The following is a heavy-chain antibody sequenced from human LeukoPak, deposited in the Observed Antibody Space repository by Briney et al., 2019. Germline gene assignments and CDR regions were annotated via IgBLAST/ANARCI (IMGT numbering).Heavy chain of an antibody. J-gene: IGHJ4*02. CDR1: GFTFSSYS. Sequence: GGSLRLSCAASGFTFSSYSMNWVRQAPAKGLEWVSYISSSSSTIYYADSVKGRFTISRDNAKNSLYLQMNSLRDEDTAVYYCARDGPPETTVTSPGDYWGQGTLVTVSS. CDR3: ARDGPPETTVTSPGDY. D-gene: IGHD4-17*01. V-gene: IGHV3-48*02. CDR2: ISSSSSTI.